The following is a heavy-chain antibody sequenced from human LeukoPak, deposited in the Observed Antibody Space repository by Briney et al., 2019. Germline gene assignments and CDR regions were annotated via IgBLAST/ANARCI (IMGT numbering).Heavy chain of an antibody. CDR2: IIPIFGTA. Sequence: SVKVSCKASGYTFTSYYMHWVRQAPGQGLEWMGGIIPIFGTANYAQKFQGRVTITADESTSTAYMELSSLRSEDTAVYYCARVGDEASYYYYYMDVWGKGTTVTVSS. J-gene: IGHJ6*03. CDR3: ARVGDEASYYYYYMDV. V-gene: IGHV1-69*13. CDR1: GYTFTSYY.